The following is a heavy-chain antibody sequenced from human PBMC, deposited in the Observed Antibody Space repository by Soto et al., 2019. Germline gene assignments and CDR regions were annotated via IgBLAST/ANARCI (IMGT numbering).Heavy chain of an antibody. CDR2: IYYSGST. D-gene: IGHD3-22*01. Sequence: SETLSLTCTVSGGSISSSSYNWGWIRQPPGKGLEWIGSIYYSGSTYYNPSLKSRVTISVDTSKNQFSLKLSSVTAADTAVYYCARGYYYDSSGYYYYYGMDVWGQGTTVTVSS. CDR1: GGSISSSSYN. J-gene: IGHJ6*02. CDR3: ARGYYYDSSGYYYYYGMDV. V-gene: IGHV4-39*01.